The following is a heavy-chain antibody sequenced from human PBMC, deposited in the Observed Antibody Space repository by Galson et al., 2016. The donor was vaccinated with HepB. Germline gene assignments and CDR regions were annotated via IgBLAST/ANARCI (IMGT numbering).Heavy chain of an antibody. J-gene: IGHJ4*02. D-gene: IGHD3-10*01. CDR3: ARAYFDYYGSGSPPRGY. V-gene: IGHV4-34*01. CDR2: IDKSGST. CDR1: GGSLSGYY. Sequence: SETLSLTCAVYGGSLSGYYWSWIRQPPGKGLEWIGEIDKSGSTNYNPSLKSRVTLSVDTSKNRFSLNLRSVTAADPAVYYCARAYFDYYGSGSPPRGYWGQGTLVTVSS.